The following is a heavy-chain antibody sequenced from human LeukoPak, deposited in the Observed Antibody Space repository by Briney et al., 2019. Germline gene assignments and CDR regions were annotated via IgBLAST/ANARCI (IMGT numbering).Heavy chain of an antibody. CDR1: GFTVSSNY. CDR2: IYSGGST. J-gene: IGHJ4*02. V-gene: IGHV3-53*04. CDR3: ARSYYGSGRILGY. D-gene: IGHD3-10*01. Sequence: GRSLRLSCAASGFTVSSNYMSWVRQAPGKGLEWVSVIYSGGSTYYADSVKGRFTISRHNSKNTLYLQMNSLRAEDTAVYYCARSYYGSGRILGYWGQGTLVTVSS.